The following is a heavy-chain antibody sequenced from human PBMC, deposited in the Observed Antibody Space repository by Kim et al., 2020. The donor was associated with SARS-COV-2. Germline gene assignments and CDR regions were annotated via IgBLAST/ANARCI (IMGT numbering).Heavy chain of an antibody. CDR3: ARARGYCSGGSCGPDAFDI. D-gene: IGHD2-15*01. J-gene: IGHJ3*02. CDR2: IKQDGSEK. CDR1: GFTFSSYW. V-gene: IGHV3-7*01. Sequence: GGSLRLSCAASGFTFSSYWMSWVRQAPGKGLEWVANIKQDGSEKYYVDSVKGRFTISRDNAKNSLYLQMNSLRAEDTAVYYCARARGYCSGGSCGPDAFDIWGQGTMVTVSS.